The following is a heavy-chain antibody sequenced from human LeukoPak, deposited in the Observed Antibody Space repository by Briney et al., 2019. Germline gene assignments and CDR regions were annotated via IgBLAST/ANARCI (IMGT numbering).Heavy chain of an antibody. V-gene: IGHV1-3*01. CDR3: ERDRDYDILTGYLDY. Sequence: ASVKVSCKASGYTFTSYAMHWVRQAPGQRLEWMGWINAGNGDTKYSQKFQGRVTITRDTSASTAYMELSSLSSEDTAVYYCERDRDYDILTGYLDYWGQGTLVTVSS. D-gene: IGHD3-9*01. J-gene: IGHJ4*02. CDR2: INAGNGDT. CDR1: GYTFTSYA.